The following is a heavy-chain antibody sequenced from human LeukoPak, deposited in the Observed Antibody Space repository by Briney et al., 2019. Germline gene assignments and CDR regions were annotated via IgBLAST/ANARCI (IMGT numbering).Heavy chain of an antibody. D-gene: IGHD3-22*01. CDR1: GFTFSSYG. Sequence: GGSLRLSCAASGFTFSSYGMHWVRQAPGKGLEWVAVIWYDGSNKYYADSVKGRFTISRDNSKNTLYLQMNSLRAEDTAVYYCAKASYDSSGDAFDIWGQGTMVTVSS. CDR3: AKASYDSSGDAFDI. CDR2: IWYDGSNK. J-gene: IGHJ3*02. V-gene: IGHV3-33*03.